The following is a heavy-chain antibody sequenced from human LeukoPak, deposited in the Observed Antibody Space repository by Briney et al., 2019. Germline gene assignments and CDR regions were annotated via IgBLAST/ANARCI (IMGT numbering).Heavy chain of an antibody. CDR3: ARWGDFPGGFDY. D-gene: IGHD3-10*01. Sequence: SETLSLTCTVSGGSISTYYWTWIRQPPGKGLEWIGSIYYSGSTYYNPSLKSRVTISVDTSKNQFSLKLSSVTAADTAVYYCARWGDFPGGFDYWGQGTLVTVSS. CDR1: GGSISTYY. CDR2: IYYSGST. J-gene: IGHJ4*02. V-gene: IGHV4-39*01.